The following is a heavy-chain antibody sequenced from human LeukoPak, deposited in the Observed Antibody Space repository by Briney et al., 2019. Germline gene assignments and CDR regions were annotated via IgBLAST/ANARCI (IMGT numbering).Heavy chain of an antibody. Sequence: QPGGSLRLSCAASGFTFSSYEMNWVRQAPGEGLEWVSYISSSGSTIYYADSVKGRFTISRDNAKNSLYLQMNSPRAEDTAVYYCARQELLGVFDYWGQGTLVTVSS. CDR1: GFTFSSYE. CDR3: ARQELLGVFDY. D-gene: IGHD1-26*01. CDR2: ISSSGSTI. V-gene: IGHV3-48*03. J-gene: IGHJ4*02.